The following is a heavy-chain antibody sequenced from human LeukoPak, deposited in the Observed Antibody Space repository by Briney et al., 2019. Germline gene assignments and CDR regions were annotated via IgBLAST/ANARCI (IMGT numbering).Heavy chain of an antibody. V-gene: IGHV3-21*01. CDR3: ARDPAGDGELPGGFDY. J-gene: IGHJ4*02. Sequence: GGSLRLSCAASGFTFSTYSMNWLRLAPGKGLEWVSSISPDSNYKYYVDSVKGRFTISRDNAKSSLYLQMNSLRAEDTAVYYCARDPAGDGELPGGFDYWGQGTLATVSS. CDR1: GFTFSTYS. D-gene: IGHD1-26*01. CDR2: ISPDSNYK.